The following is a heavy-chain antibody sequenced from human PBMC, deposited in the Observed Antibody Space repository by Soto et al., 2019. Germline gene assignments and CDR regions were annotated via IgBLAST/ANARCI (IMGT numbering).Heavy chain of an antibody. J-gene: IGHJ6*02. CDR2: IWYDGSNK. D-gene: IGHD2-8*01. Sequence: QAGGSLRLSCAASGFTFSSYGMHWVRQAPGKGLEWVAVIWYDGSNKYYADSVKGRFTISRDNSKNTLYLQMNSLRAEDTAVYYCASNTSDIVVMVYAAGYYGIDDWGQGTTVTVSS. CDR1: GFTFSSYG. CDR3: ASNTSDIVVMVYAAGYYGIDD. V-gene: IGHV3-33*01.